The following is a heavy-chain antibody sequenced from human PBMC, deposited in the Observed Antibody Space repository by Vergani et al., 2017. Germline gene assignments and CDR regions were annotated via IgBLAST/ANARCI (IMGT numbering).Heavy chain of an antibody. CDR1: GGSISSYY. D-gene: IGHD2-2*01. Sequence: QVQLQESGPGLVKPSQTLSLTCTVSGGSISSYYWTWIRQPPGKGLEWIGYLYYSGSTYHNPSLKSRVTISVDTSKNQFSLKLSSVTAADTAVYYCARELKEDLSSIPYYYYYMDVWGKGTTVTVSS. CDR2: LYYSGST. CDR3: ARELKEDLSSIPYYYYYMDV. J-gene: IGHJ6*03. V-gene: IGHV4-59*12.